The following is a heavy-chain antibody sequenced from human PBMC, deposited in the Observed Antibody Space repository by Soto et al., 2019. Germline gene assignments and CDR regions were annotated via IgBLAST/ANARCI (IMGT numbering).Heavy chain of an antibody. V-gene: IGHV5-51*01. D-gene: IGHD3-10*01. Sequence: GESLKISCKGSGYSFTSYWIGWVRQMPGKGLEWMGIIYPGDSDTRYSPSFQGQVTISADKSISTAYLQWSSLKASDTAMYYCARQLITMVRGVIRSWFDPWGQGTLVTVSS. CDR2: IYPGDSDT. CDR1: GYSFTSYW. J-gene: IGHJ5*02. CDR3: ARQLITMVRGVIRSWFDP.